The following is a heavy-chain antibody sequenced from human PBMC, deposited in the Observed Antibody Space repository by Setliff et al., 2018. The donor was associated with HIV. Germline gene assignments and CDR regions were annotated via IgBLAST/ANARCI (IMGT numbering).Heavy chain of an antibody. V-gene: IGHV4-38-2*01. CDR1: GYSISSGYF. CDR3: ARLTGTQKLLDY. J-gene: IGHJ4*02. D-gene: IGHD1-20*01. Sequence: SETLSLTCSVSGYSISSGYFWGWIRQPPGKGLEWIGSIWHSGNTYYNPSLKSRVTISVDTSKNQFSLKLSSVTAADTAVYYCARLTGTQKLLDYWGQGTLVTVSS. CDR2: IWHSGNT.